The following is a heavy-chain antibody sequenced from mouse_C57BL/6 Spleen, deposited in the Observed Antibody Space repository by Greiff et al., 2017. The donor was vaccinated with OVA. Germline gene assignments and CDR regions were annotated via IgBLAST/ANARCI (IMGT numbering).Heavy chain of an antibody. CDR1: GYTFTSYW. D-gene: IGHD2-4*01. V-gene: IGHV1-61*01. Sequence: QVQLQQPGAELVRPGSSVKLSCKASGYTFTSYWMDWVKQRPGQGLEWIGNIYPSDSETHYNQKFKDKATLTVDKSSSTAYMQLSSLTSEDSAVYYCARGIYYDYGAFAYWGQGTLVTVSA. J-gene: IGHJ3*01. CDR2: IYPSDSET. CDR3: ARGIYYDYGAFAY.